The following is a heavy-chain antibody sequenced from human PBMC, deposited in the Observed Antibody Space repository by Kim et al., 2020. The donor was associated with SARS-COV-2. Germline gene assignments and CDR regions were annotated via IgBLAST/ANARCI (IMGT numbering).Heavy chain of an antibody. J-gene: IGHJ6*02. Sequence: GGSLRLSCAASGFTVSSNYMSWVRQAPGKGLEWVSVIYSGGSTYYADSVKGRFTISRHNSKNTLYLQMNSLRAEDTAVYYCARERAGGYMAAAGLPVPQGYGMDVWGQGTTVTVSS. CDR3: ARERAGGYMAAAGLPVPQGYGMDV. V-gene: IGHV3-53*04. CDR2: IYSGGST. D-gene: IGHD6-13*01. CDR1: GFTVSSNY.